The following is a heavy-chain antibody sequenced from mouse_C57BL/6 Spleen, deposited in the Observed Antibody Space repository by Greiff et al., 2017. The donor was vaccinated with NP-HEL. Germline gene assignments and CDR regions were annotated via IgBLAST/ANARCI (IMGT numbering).Heavy chain of an antibody. CDR3: ARKEENDGYEGYAMDY. V-gene: IGHV1-7*01. D-gene: IGHD2-3*01. CDR2: INPSSGYT. CDR1: GYTFTSYW. J-gene: IGHJ4*01. Sequence: QVQLKESGAELAKPGASVKLSCKASGYTFTSYWMHWVKQRPGQGLEWIGYINPSSGYTKYNQKFKDKATLTADKSSSTAYMQLSSLTYEDSAVYYCARKEENDGYEGYAMDYWGQGTSVTVSS.